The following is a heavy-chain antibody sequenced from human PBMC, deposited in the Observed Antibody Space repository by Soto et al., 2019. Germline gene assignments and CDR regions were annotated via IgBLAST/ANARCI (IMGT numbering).Heavy chain of an antibody. J-gene: IGHJ4*02. CDR1: GASFSDANYY. V-gene: IGHV4-39*02. Sequence: SETLSLTCIVSGASFSDANYYWVWIRQPPGEGLEWIGSFYYDGRTYYNASLKSRVTISVDTSKNNFSLTLTSVTSADTAVYYCARRSHIVVAPPWGQGKLITVS. CDR2: FYYDGRT. D-gene: IGHD2-21*01. CDR3: ARRSHIVVAPP.